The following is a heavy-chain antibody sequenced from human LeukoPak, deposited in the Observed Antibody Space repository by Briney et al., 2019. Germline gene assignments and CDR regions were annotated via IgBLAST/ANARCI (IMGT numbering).Heavy chain of an antibody. J-gene: IGHJ5*02. CDR1: GFTFSSYW. CDR2: INSDGSST. V-gene: IGHV3-74*01. Sequence: GGSLRLSCAASGFTFSSYWMHWVRQAPGKGLVWVSRINSDGSSTSYADSVKGRFTISRDNSKNTLYLQMNSLRIEDTAVYYCAKDNGIFRVDPWGQGTLVTVSS. D-gene: IGHD3-3*01. CDR3: AKDNGIFRVDP.